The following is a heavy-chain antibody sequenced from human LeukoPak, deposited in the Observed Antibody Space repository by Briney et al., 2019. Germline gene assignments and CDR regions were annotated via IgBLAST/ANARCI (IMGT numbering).Heavy chain of an antibody. CDR1: GFTFNIHW. CDR3: AKDHSYLYYYDSSGYTFDY. Sequence: GSLRLSCEASGFTFNIHWMNWVRQAPGKGLEWLANIRPDGSEKVYVDSVRGRFTISRDNTKNSVYLQMNNLRAEDTAVYYCAKDHSYLYYYDSSGYTFDYWGQGTLVTVSS. D-gene: IGHD3-22*01. V-gene: IGHV3-7*01. CDR2: IRPDGSEK. J-gene: IGHJ4*02.